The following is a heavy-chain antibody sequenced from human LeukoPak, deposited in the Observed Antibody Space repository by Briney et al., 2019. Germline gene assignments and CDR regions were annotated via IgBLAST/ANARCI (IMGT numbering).Heavy chain of an antibody. Sequence: GGSLRLSCAASGFTFDDYGMSWVRQAPGKGLEWVSGINWNGGSTGYADSVKGRFTISRDNAKNSLYLQMNSLRAEDTAVYYCARVRDNGGIDNFDCWGQGTLVTVSS. J-gene: IGHJ4*02. V-gene: IGHV3-20*04. CDR3: ARVRDNGGIDNFDC. D-gene: IGHD7-27*01. CDR1: GFTFDDYG. CDR2: INWNGGST.